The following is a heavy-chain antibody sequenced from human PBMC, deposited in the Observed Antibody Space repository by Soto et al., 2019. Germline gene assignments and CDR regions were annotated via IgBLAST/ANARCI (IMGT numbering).Heavy chain of an antibody. D-gene: IGHD5-12*01. Sequence: EVQLVESGGGLVKPGRSLRLSCTASGFTFGDYAMSWFRQAPGKGLEWVGFIRSKAYGGTTEYAASVKGRFTISRDDSKSIAYLQMNSLKTEDTAVYYCTRGREMATTTYYFDYWGQGTLVTVSS. CDR1: GFTFGDYA. V-gene: IGHV3-49*05. J-gene: IGHJ4*02. CDR2: IRSKAYGGTT. CDR3: TRGREMATTTYYFDY.